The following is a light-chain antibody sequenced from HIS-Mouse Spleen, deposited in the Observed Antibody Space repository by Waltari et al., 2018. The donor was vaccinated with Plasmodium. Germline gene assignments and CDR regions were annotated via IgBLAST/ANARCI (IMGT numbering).Light chain of an antibody. CDR3: QQYNNWSFT. CDR2: GAS. J-gene: IGKJ3*01. Sequence: EIVMTQSPATLSVSPGERATLSCRASQSVSSNLAWYQQKPGQAPRLLIYGASTSATGIPARFSGSGSGTEFTLTLSSLQSEDFAVYYCQQYNNWSFTFGPGTKVDIK. V-gene: IGKV3-15*01. CDR1: QSVSSN.